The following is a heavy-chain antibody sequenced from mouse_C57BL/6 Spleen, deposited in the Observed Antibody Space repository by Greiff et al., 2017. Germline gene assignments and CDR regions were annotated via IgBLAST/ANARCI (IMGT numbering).Heavy chain of an antibody. Sequence: VQLQQSGPELVKPGASVKISCKASGYAFSSSWMNWVKQRPGKGLEWIGRIYPGDGDTNYNGKFKGKDTLTADKSSSTAYMQLSSLTSEDSAVYFCARDYGGYFDVWGTGTTVTVSS. CDR2: IYPGDGDT. D-gene: IGHD1-1*01. CDR1: GYAFSSSW. V-gene: IGHV1-82*01. CDR3: ARDYGGYFDV. J-gene: IGHJ1*03.